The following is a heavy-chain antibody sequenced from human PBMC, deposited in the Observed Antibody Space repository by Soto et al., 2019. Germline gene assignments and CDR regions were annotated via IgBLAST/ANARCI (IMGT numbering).Heavy chain of an antibody. J-gene: IGHJ4*02. CDR2: ISAYNGNT. V-gene: IGHV1-18*01. CDR3: ARALSYCTNGVCRYYFDY. CDR1: GFTFNSYG. D-gene: IGHD2-8*01. Sequence: GGSLRLSCAASGFTFNSYGISWVRQAPGQGLEWMGWISAYNGNTNYAQKLQGRVTMTTDTSTSTAYMELRSLRSDDTAVYYCARALSYCTNGVCRYYFDYWGQGTLVTVSS.